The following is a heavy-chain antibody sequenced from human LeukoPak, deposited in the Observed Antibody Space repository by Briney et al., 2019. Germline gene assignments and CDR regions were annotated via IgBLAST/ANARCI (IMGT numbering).Heavy chain of an antibody. CDR1: GFTISDYG. V-gene: IGHV3-23*01. Sequence: GGSLRLSCAASGFTISDYGLVRVRQAPGKGLEWVSGSRSGGANNFYADAVKGRFTISRDNSKNTLYLQMNSLRADDTAVYYCGRDPNGDYLGAFEFWGHGTTVIVSS. J-gene: IGHJ3*01. CDR2: SRSGGANN. D-gene: IGHD4-17*01. CDR3: GRDPNGDYLGAFEF.